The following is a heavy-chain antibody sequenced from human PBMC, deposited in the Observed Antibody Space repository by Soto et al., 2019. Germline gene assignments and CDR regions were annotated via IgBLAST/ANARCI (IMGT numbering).Heavy chain of an antibody. CDR2: ISSSSSYT. Sequence: GGSLRLSCAASGFTFSDYYMSWIRQAPGKGLEWVSYISSSSSYTNYADSVKGRFTISRDNAKNSLYLQMNSLRAEDTAVYYCASMLHLREYCSGGSCYSHYGDYSYFDYWGQGTLVTVSS. V-gene: IGHV3-11*06. D-gene: IGHD2-15*01. CDR3: ASMLHLREYCSGGSCYSHYGDYSYFDY. J-gene: IGHJ4*02. CDR1: GFTFSDYY.